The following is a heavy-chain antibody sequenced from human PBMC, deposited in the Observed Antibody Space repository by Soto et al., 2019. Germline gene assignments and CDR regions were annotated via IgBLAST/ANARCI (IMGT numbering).Heavy chain of an antibody. CDR3: AKESPLTPYDQDLDY. CDR2: MDTNGGAT. D-gene: IGHD3-16*01. J-gene: IGHJ4*02. V-gene: IGHV3-23*01. Sequence: DVQLLESGGGLVQPGGSLRLSCVASGFTFSTNAMSWVRQAPGKGLEWVSAMDTNGGATYYADSVKGRFTISRDNSQNTLYWQRNSLRAEDTAVYHCAKESPLTPYDQDLDYRGQGTLVTVSS. CDR1: GFTFSTNA.